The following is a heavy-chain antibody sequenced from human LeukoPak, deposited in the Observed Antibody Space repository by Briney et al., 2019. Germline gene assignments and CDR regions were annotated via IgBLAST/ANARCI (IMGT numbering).Heavy chain of an antibody. Sequence: GGSLRLSCAASGFTYSSYWLGWPRPAPGKGGAWVANIKLVGSEKYYVDSVKGRFTISRDNAKNSLFLQMNSLRAEDTAVYYCAKGFTSWNDPGFDYWGQGTLVTVSS. J-gene: IGHJ4*02. CDR2: IKLVGSEK. CDR1: GFTYSSYW. D-gene: IGHD1-1*01. CDR3: AKGFTSWNDPGFDY. V-gene: IGHV3-7*05.